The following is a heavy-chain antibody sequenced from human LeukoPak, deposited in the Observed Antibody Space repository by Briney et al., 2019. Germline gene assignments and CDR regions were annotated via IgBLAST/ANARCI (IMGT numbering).Heavy chain of an antibody. J-gene: IGHJ6*02. V-gene: IGHV3-33*07. CDR2: IWFDGSNK. CDR3: AREKYEGSGSHYFALDV. CDR1: GRTIGLYG. D-gene: IGHD3-10*01. Sequence: GGSLRLSCEASGRTIGLYGMFWVRQAPGKGLEWEAAIWFDGSNKYYADSVKGRFTISRDNSRNTVLLQMDSLSAEDTAVYYCAREKYEGSGSHYFALDVWGQGTMVIVSS.